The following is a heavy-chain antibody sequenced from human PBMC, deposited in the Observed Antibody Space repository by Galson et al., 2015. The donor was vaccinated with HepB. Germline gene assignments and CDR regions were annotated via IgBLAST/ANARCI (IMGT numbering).Heavy chain of an antibody. CDR1: GGSISSYY. D-gene: IGHD4-17*01. J-gene: IGHJ5*02. V-gene: IGHV4-4*07. CDR2: IYTSGST. Sequence: TLSLTCTVSGGSISSYYWSWIRQPAGKGLEWIGRIYTSGSTNYNPSLKSRVTMSVDTSKNQFSLKLSSVTAADTAVYYCARDLGTVTTQDWFDPWGQGTLVTVSS. CDR3: ARDLGTVTTQDWFDP.